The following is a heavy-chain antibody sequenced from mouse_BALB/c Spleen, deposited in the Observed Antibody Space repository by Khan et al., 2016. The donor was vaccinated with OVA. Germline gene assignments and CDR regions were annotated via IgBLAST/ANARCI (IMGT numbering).Heavy chain of an antibody. CDR2: INPTSGYT. CDR3: TRDRIAY. J-gene: IGHJ2*01. V-gene: IGHV1-7*01. CDR1: GYTFTTYW. Sequence: QIQLVQSGAELAKPGASVKMSCKASGYTFTTYWMHWVKQRPGQGLEWIGYINPTSGYTDYNEKFKDRATLSADKSSSTAYMQLSSLTSEDCAVYYCTRDRIAYWGQGTTLTVSS.